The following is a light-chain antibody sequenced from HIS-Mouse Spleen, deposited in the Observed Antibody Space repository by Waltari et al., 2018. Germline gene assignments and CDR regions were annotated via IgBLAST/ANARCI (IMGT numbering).Light chain of an antibody. J-gene: IGLJ2*01. CDR3: YSTDSSGNHRV. CDR2: EDS. CDR1: ALPKKY. Sequence: SYELTQPPSVSVSPGQTARITCPGAALPKKYPYWYQQKSGQATVLVIYEDSKRPSGIPERFSGSSSGTMATLTISGAQVEDEADYYCYSTDSSGNHRVFGGGTKLTVL. V-gene: IGLV3-10*01.